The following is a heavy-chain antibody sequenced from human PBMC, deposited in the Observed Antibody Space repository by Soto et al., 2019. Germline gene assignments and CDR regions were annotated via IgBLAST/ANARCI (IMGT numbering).Heavy chain of an antibody. D-gene: IGHD4-17*01. CDR1: GFTFSSYA. CDR3: AKDDLWGVYGDYFDY. CDR2: ISGSGGST. J-gene: IGHJ4*02. Sequence: EVQLLESGGGLVQPGGSLRLSCAASGFTFSSYAMSWVRQAPGKGLEWVSAISGSGGSTYYADSVKGRFTISRDNSKNTLYLQMNSLRAEDTAVYYCAKDDLWGVYGDYFDYWGQGTLVTVPS. V-gene: IGHV3-23*01.